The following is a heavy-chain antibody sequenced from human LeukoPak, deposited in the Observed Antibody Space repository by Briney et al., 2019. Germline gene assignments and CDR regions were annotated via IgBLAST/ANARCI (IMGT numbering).Heavy chain of an antibody. J-gene: IGHJ4*02. CDR3: ARESIAAAGRWIDY. V-gene: IGHV4-30-2*01. D-gene: IGHD6-13*01. CDR2: IYHSGST. Sequence: PSQTLSLTCTVSGGSISSGGYYWSWIRQPPGKGLEWIGYIYHSGSTYYNPSLKSRVTISVDRSKNQFSLKLSSVTAADTAVYYCARESIAAAGRWIDYWGQGTLVTVSS. CDR1: GGSISSGGYY.